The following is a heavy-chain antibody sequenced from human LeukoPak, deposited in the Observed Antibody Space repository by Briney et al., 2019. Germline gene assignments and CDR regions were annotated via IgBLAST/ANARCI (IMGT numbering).Heavy chain of an antibody. D-gene: IGHD3-9*01. V-gene: IGHV1-18*01. Sequence: ASVKVSCKASGYTFTIYGISWVRQAPGQGLEWVGWISAYNGNTNYAQKLQGRVTMTTDTSTSTAYMELRSLRSDDTAVYYCARAPPYDILTGFDYWGQGTLVTVSS. CDR1: GYTFTIYG. J-gene: IGHJ4*02. CDR2: ISAYNGNT. CDR3: ARAPPYDILTGFDY.